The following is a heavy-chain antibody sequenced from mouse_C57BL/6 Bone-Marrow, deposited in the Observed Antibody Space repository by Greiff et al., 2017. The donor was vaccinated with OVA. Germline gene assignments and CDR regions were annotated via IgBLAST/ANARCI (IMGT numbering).Heavy chain of an antibody. CDR2: INPNNGGT. J-gene: IGHJ3*01. D-gene: IGHD2-1*01. CDR3: ARRDLLDEGFAY. Sequence: VQLQQSGPELVKPGASVKISCKASGYTFTDYYMNWVKQSHGKSLEWIGDINPNNGGTSYNQKFKGKATLTVDKSSSTAYMELRSLTSEDSAVYYCARRDLLDEGFAYWGQGTLVTVSA. V-gene: IGHV1-26*01. CDR1: GYTFTDYY.